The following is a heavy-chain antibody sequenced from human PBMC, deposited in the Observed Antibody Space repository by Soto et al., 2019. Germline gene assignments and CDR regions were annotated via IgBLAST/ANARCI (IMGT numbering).Heavy chain of an antibody. V-gene: IGHV4-34*01. CDR3: ARFRGYCSSTSCYAYYYYYGVDV. CDR1: GGSFSGYY. D-gene: IGHD2-2*01. Sequence: SETLSLTCAVYGGSFSGYYWSWIRQHPGKGLEWIGEINHSGSTNYNPSLKSRVTISVDTSKNQFSLKLSSVTAADTAVYYCARFRGYCSSTSCYAYYYYYGVDVWGQGTTATVSS. CDR2: INHSGST. J-gene: IGHJ6*02.